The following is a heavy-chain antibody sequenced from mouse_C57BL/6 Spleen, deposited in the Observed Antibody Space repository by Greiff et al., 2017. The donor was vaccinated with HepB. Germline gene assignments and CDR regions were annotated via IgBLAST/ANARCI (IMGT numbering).Heavy chain of an antibody. V-gene: IGHV1-63*01. CDR1: GYTFTNYW. Sequence: QVQLQQSGAELVRPGPSVKMSCKASGYTFTNYWIGWAKQRPGHGLEWIGDIYPGGGYTNYNEKFKGKATLTADKSSSTAYMQFSSLTSEDAAIYYCARSGSTWFAYWGQGTLVTVSA. CDR2: IYPGGGYT. J-gene: IGHJ3*01. CDR3: ARSGSTWFAY. D-gene: IGHD3-1*01.